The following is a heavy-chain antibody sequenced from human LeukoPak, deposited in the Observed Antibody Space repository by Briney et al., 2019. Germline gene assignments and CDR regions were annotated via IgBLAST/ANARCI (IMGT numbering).Heavy chain of an antibody. Sequence: SVKVSCENSRGTFTSYATSWVRQAPGPGLEWMGRIVPIFGTANHAQKFQGRVTITTDESTSTAYMELSSLRSEDTAVYYCATGYSSSWADYWGQGTLVTVSS. CDR1: RGTFTSYA. D-gene: IGHD6-13*01. CDR3: ATGYSSSWADY. CDR2: IVPIFGTA. V-gene: IGHV1-69*05. J-gene: IGHJ4*02.